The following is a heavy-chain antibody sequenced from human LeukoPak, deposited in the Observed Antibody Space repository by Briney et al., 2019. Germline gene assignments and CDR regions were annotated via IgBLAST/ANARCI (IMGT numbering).Heavy chain of an antibody. J-gene: IGHJ4*02. CDR2: IYYSGST. V-gene: IGHV4-61*08. CDR1: GGSIGSGGYY. CDR3: ARVGYSSSWRPFDY. Sequence: SETLSLTCTVSGGSIGSGGYYWSWLRQPPGKGLEWIGYIYYSGSTNYNPSLKSRVTISVDTSKNQFSLKLSSVTAADTAVYYCARVGYSSSWRPFDYWGQGTLVTVSS. D-gene: IGHD6-13*01.